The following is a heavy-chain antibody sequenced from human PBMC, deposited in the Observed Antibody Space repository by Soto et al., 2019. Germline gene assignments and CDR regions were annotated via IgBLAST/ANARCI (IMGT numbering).Heavy chain of an antibody. CDR1: GGTFSSYA. CDR2: IIPIFGTA. J-gene: IGHJ5*02. D-gene: IGHD1-1*01. CDR3: AGAWNDDPWFDP. V-gene: IGHV1-69*01. Sequence: QVQLVQSGAEAKKPGSSAKVSCKASGGTFSSYAISWVRQAPGQGLEGMGGIIPIFGTANYAQQFQGRVTIPADESTGTAYMDKRSLRAEHTAVYYRAGAWNDDPWFDPWGQRTLVTVSS.